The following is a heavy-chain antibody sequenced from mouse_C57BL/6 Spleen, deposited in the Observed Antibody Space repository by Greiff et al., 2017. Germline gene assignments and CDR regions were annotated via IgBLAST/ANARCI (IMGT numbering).Heavy chain of an antibody. CDR2: IYPGDGDT. CDR1: GYAFSSYW. Sequence: QVHVKQSGAELVKPGASVKISCKASGYAFSSYWMNWVKQRPGKGLEWIGQIYPGDGDTNYNGKFKGKATLTADKSSSTAYMQLSSLTSEDSAVYFCARKDLYAMDYWGQGTSVTVSS. V-gene: IGHV1-80*01. J-gene: IGHJ4*01. CDR3: ARKDLYAMDY.